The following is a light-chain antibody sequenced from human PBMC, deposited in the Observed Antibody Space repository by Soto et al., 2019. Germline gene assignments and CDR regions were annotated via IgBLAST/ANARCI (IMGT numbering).Light chain of an antibody. CDR3: AAWDDSLNGYV. J-gene: IGLJ1*01. CDR1: SSNIGSNT. Sequence: QLVLTQPPSASGTPGQRVTISCSGSSSNIGSNTVNWYQQLPGTAPKLLIYSNNQRPSGVPDRFSASKSGTSASLAISGLQSEDEADYYCAAWDDSLNGYVFGTGTKLTVL. V-gene: IGLV1-44*01. CDR2: SNN.